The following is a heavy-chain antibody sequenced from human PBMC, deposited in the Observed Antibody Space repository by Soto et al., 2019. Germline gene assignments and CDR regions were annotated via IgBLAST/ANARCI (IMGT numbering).Heavy chain of an antibody. V-gene: IGHV3-13*01. CDR2: IGTAGDT. Sequence: EVQLVESGGGLVQPGGSLRLSCAASGFTFSSYDMHWVRQATGKGLEWVSAIGTAGDTYYPGSVKGRFTISRANAKNSFYLQMNGLRAGDTAVYYCARGRYYYGSGSLMDVWGKGTTVTVCS. J-gene: IGHJ6*03. CDR1: GFTFSSYD. CDR3: ARGRYYYGSGSLMDV. D-gene: IGHD3-10*01.